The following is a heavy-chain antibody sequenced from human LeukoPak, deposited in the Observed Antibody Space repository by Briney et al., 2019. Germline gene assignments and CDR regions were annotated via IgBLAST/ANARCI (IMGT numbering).Heavy chain of an antibody. J-gene: IGHJ6*02. CDR3: ARDYGDSYYYGMDV. CDR2: IIPILGIA. V-gene: IGHV1-69*10. D-gene: IGHD4-17*01. CDR1: GGTFSXYX. Sequence: SVKVSCKASGGTFSXYXXXXXXXXXGXXXXXXXXIIPILGIANYAQKFQGRVTITADKSTSTAYMELSSLRSEDTAVYYCARDYGDSYYYGMDVWGQGTTVTVSS.